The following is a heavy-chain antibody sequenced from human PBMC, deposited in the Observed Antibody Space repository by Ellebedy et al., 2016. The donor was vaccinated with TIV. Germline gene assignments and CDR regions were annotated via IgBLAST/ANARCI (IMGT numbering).Heavy chain of an antibody. CDR3: ARDRGWGSHLDS. J-gene: IGHJ4*02. D-gene: IGHD2-21*01. CDR1: GFTFSSYG. CDR2: ISSGGTNK. V-gene: IGHV3-30*03. Sequence: PGRSLRLSCAASGFTFSSYGMHWVRQAPGKGLEWAAVISSGGTNKFYPDSVKGRFTIARDDSKNTLYLQMNSLRTEDTAVYYCARDRGWGSHLDSWGQGTLVTVSS.